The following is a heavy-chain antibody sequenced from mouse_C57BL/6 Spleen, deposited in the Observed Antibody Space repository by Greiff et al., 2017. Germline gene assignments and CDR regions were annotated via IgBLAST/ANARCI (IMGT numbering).Heavy chain of an antibody. V-gene: IGHV5-17*01. J-gene: IGHJ2*01. CDR1: GFTFSDYG. CDR3: AKLGRGDY. Sequence: DVMLVESGGGLVKPGGSLKLSCAASGFTFSDYGMHWVRQAPEKGLEWVAYISSGSSTNYYADTVKGRFTISRDNAKNTLFLQMTSLRSEDTAMYYCAKLGRGDYWGKGTTLTVSS. D-gene: IGHD4-1*01. CDR2: ISSGSSTN.